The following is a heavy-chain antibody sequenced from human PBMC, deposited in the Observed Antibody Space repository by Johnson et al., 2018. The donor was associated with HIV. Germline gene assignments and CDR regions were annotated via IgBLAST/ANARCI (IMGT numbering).Heavy chain of an antibody. D-gene: IGHD1-26*01. CDR1: GLSFSNFG. J-gene: IGHJ3*02. Sequence: QVQLVESGGGVVQPGKSLTLSCVVSGLSFSNFGIHWVRQAPGKGPEWVAVISFDGNLKKYADSVKGRFTISRDNAKNTLYLQMNSLRAEDTAVYYCARPEWELDGFDIWGQGTMVTVSS. CDR3: ARPEWELDGFDI. V-gene: IGHV3-33*08. CDR2: ISFDGNLK.